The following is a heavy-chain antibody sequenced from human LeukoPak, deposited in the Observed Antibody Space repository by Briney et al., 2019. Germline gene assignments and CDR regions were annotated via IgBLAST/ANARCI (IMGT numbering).Heavy chain of an antibody. CDR2: ISARGGGT. CDR3: AISPGVMITFGGAPATDYFDY. Sequence: GGSLRLSCAASGFTFSSYAMSWVRQAPGKGLEWVPAISARGGGTYYADSVKGRFTISRDNSKSTLYLQMNSLRADDTAVYYCAISPGVMITFGGAPATDYFDYWGQGTLVTVSS. CDR1: GFTFSSYA. V-gene: IGHV3-23*01. J-gene: IGHJ4*02. D-gene: IGHD3-16*01.